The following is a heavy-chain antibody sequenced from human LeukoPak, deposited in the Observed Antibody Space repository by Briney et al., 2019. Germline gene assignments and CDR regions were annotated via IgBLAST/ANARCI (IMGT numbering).Heavy chain of an antibody. CDR2: INGDSTSI. J-gene: IGHJ4*02. D-gene: IGHD2-2*01. CDR3: ARRYCTTTNCYSFDS. Sequence: GGSLRLSCAASGFTFNSYSMNWVRQAPGEGLEWVSSINGDSTSIFYADSLKGRFTISRDNAKNSLYLQLNNLRAEDTAVYYCARRYCTTTNCYSFDSWGQGTLVTVSS. V-gene: IGHV3-21*01. CDR1: GFTFNSYS.